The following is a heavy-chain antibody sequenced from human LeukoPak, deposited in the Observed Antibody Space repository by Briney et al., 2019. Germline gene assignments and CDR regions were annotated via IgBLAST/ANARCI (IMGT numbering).Heavy chain of an antibody. CDR3: ARGPELWRGYHYFDY. CDR1: GYSFTSYW. Sequence: GESLKISCKGSGYSFTSYWIGWVRQMPGKGLEWMGIIYPGDSDTRYSPSFQGQVTISADKSISTAYLQWSSLKASDTAMYYCARGPELWRGYHYFDYWGQGTLVTVSS. J-gene: IGHJ4*02. CDR2: IYPGDSDT. V-gene: IGHV5-51*01. D-gene: IGHD3-3*01.